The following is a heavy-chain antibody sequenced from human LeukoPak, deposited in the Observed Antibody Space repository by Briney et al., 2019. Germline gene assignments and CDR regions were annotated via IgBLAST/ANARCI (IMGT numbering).Heavy chain of an antibody. CDR3: AREGSDGYLFDY. CDR2: TYYRSKWYN. CDR1: GDSVSSNSAT. V-gene: IGHV6-1*01. Sequence: SQTLSLTCAISGDSVSSNSATWDWIRQSPSRGLEWLGRTYYRSKWYNDYAVSVKSRVTVNPDTSKNQFSLQLNSVTPEDTAVYYCAREGSDGYLFDYWGQGSLVTVSS. D-gene: IGHD3-22*01. J-gene: IGHJ4*02.